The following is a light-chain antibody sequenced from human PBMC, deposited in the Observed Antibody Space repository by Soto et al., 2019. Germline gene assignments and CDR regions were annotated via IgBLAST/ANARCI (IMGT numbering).Light chain of an antibody. CDR3: SSYTSSSTYV. J-gene: IGLJ1*01. CDR1: SSDVGGYNY. CDR2: EVS. Sequence: QSVLTQPASVSGSPGQSITISCTGTSSDVGGYNYVSWHQQHPGKAPKLMIYEVSYRPSGVSNRFSGSKSGNTASLTISGLQAEDEADYSCSSYTSSSTYVFGTGTKVTVL. V-gene: IGLV2-14*01.